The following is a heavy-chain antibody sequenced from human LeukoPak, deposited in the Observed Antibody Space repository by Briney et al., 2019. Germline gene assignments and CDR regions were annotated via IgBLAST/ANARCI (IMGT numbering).Heavy chain of an antibody. Sequence: ASVKVSCKASGGTFSSYAISWVRQAPGQGLEWMGGIIPIFGTANYAQKFQGRVTITADESTSTAYMELSSLRSEDTAVYYCAVYILTGYYFDYWGQGTLVTVSS. CDR2: IIPIFGTA. V-gene: IGHV1-69*13. CDR3: AVYILTGYYFDY. J-gene: IGHJ4*02. D-gene: IGHD3-9*01. CDR1: GGTFSSYA.